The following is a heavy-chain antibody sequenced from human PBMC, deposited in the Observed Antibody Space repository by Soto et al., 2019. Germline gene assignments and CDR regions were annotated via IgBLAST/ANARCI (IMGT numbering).Heavy chain of an antibody. J-gene: IGHJ5*02. CDR3: AKDSIYYDSSGYKNPVNWFDP. CDR1: VFTFSSYA. CDR2: ISGSGGST. V-gene: IGHV3-23*01. D-gene: IGHD3-22*01. Sequence: PGRSLRLSWAASVFTFSSYAMTWVRQPPGKGLEWVSAISGSGGSTYYADSVKGRFTISRDNSKNTLYLQMNSLRAEDTAVYYCAKDSIYYDSSGYKNPVNWFDPWGQGTLVTVSS.